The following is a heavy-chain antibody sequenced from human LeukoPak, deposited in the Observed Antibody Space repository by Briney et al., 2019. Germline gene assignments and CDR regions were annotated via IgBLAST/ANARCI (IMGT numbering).Heavy chain of an antibody. CDR2: ICSSGDAI. D-gene: IGHD2-2*01. Sequence: PGGTLRLSCAASGFTFSSYAMSWVRQAPGKGLEWVLTICSSGDAIYYADSVTGRFTTSRDNSKNPLYLQMNILRAEDTAVYYCAKRRHCSSATCPNRLDPWGQGTLVTASS. CDR1: GFTFSSYA. V-gene: IGHV3-23*01. CDR3: AKRRHCSSATCPNRLDP. J-gene: IGHJ5*02.